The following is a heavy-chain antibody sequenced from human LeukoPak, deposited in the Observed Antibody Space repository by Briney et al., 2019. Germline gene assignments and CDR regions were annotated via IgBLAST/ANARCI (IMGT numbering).Heavy chain of an antibody. J-gene: IGHJ4*02. V-gene: IGHV1-3*03. CDR1: GYTFTSYA. D-gene: IGHD3-22*01. CDR2: INAGNGNS. CDR3: ARDQGDSSRPDY. Sequence: EASVKVSCKSSGYTFTSYALHWVRQPPGQRGEWMGWINAGNGNSKYSQEFQGRVTITRDTTASTAYMELSSVRSEDMAVYYCARDQGDSSRPDYWGQGTLVTVSS.